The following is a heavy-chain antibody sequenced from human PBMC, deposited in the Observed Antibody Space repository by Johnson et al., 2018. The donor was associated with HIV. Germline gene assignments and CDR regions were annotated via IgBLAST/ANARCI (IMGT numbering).Heavy chain of an antibody. D-gene: IGHD3-22*01. J-gene: IGHJ3*02. V-gene: IGHV3-30*19. CDR3: AREGDYSADAFDS. CDR2: ISYDGSNK. CDR1: GFTFSTYG. Sequence: QVQLVESGGGVVQPGRSLRLSCAASGFTFSTYGMHWVRQAPGKGLEWVAVISYDGSNKYYADSVKGRFTISRDNSKNTLYLHMNSLRAEDTAVYYCAREGDYSADAFDSWGQGTMVTVSS.